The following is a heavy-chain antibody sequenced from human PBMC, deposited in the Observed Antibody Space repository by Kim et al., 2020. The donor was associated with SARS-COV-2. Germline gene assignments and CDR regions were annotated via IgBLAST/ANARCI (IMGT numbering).Heavy chain of an antibody. J-gene: IGHJ4*02. V-gene: IGHV3-43*01. CDR2: ITWDGETT. CDR1: GFTFDDYT. Sequence: GGSLRLSCAASGFTFDDYTMHWARQVPGKGLEWVSLITWDGETTFYADSAKGRFTMSRDQSKNSLFMPMDSLSTEDTALYYCSKDSDFSSGYDYWGQGTLGTVSS. D-gene: IGHD3-22*01. CDR3: SKDSDFSSGYDY.